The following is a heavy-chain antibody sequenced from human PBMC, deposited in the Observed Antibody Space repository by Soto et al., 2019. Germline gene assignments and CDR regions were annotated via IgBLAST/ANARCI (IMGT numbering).Heavy chain of an antibody. CDR1: GGSISSGGYY. V-gene: IGHV4-31*03. D-gene: IGHD6-6*01. J-gene: IGHJ6*02. Sequence: SETLSLTCTVSGGSISSGGYYWSWIRQHPGKGLEWIGYIYYSGSTYYNPSLKSRVTISVDTSKNQFSLKLSSVTAADTAVYYCARGARIAARPRLGNYYYYGMDVWGQGTTVTVSS. CDR2: IYYSGST. CDR3: ARGARIAARPRLGNYYYYGMDV.